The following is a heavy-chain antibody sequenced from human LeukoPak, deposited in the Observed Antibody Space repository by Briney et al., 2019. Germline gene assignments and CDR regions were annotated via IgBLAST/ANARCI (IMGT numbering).Heavy chain of an antibody. V-gene: IGHV4-61*02. CDR3: ARGLESTVTTDY. J-gene: IGHJ4*02. CDR1: GGSISSGSYY. D-gene: IGHD4-17*01. CDR2: IYTSGST. Sequence: PSETLSLTCTVSGGSISSGSYYWSWIRQPAGKGLEWIGRIYTSGSTNYNPSLKRRVTISVDTSKNQFSLKLSSVTAADTAVYYCARGLESTVTTDYWGQGTLVTVSS.